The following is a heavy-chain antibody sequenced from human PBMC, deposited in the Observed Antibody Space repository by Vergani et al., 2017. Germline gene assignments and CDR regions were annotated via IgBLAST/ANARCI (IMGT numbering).Heavy chain of an antibody. D-gene: IGHD1/OR15-1a*01. Sequence: VSCKASGGTFSSYAISWVRQAPGQGLEWMGRIIPILGIANYAQKFQGRVTITADKSTSTAYMELSSLRSEDTAVYYCARAQQALGGDNWFDPWGQGTLVTVSS. CDR2: IIPILGIA. CDR1: GGTFSSYA. J-gene: IGHJ5*02. V-gene: IGHV1-69*04. CDR3: ARAQQALGGDNWFDP.